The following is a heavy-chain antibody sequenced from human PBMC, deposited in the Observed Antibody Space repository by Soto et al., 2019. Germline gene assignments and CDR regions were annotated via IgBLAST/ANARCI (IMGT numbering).Heavy chain of an antibody. J-gene: IGHJ3*02. CDR3: ARPPYAVGFAI. V-gene: IGHV4-34*01. CDR1: GGSFKGYS. Sequence: QVQLQQWGAGLLKPSETLSLTCAVSGGSFKGYSWTWLRQPPGKGLEWIGEINHSGSTKYNPSLKRRVTISVATARNQFSLQLSSVPAADTAVYFCARPPYAVGFAIWGQGTVVTVSS. CDR2: INHSGST. D-gene: IGHD4-17*01.